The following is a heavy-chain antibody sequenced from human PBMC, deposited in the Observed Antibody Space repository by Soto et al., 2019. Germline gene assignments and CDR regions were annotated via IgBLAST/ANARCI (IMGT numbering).Heavy chain of an antibody. D-gene: IGHD1-26*01. CDR2: IYPGDHET. Sequence: GESLKISCQSSGYTFSNFWIGWVRQLPGKGLEWMGIIYPGDHETRYSPSFHGKVTISADRSINTAYLQWNSLEASDTAMYYCARQTGGTYSPHFDYWGQGTLVTVSS. V-gene: IGHV5-51*01. J-gene: IGHJ4*02. CDR3: ARQTGGTYSPHFDY. CDR1: GYTFSNFW.